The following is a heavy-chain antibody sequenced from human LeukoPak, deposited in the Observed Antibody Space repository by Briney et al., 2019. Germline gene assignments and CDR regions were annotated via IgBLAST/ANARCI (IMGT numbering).Heavy chain of an antibody. V-gene: IGHV4-39*07. CDR1: GGSISSSSYY. D-gene: IGHD5-24*01. J-gene: IGHJ3*02. CDR2: IYYSGST. CDR3: ARDGPQMATLSRDAFDI. Sequence: KPSETLSLTCTVSGGSISSSSYYWGWIRQPPGKGLEWIGSIYYSGSTYYNPSLKSRVTISVDTSKNQFSLKLSSVTAADTAVYYCARDGPQMATLSRDAFDIWGQGTMVTVSS.